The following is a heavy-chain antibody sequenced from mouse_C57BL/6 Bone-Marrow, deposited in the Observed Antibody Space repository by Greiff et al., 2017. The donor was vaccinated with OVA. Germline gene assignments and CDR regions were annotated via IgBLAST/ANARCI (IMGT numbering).Heavy chain of an antibody. CDR1: GYTFTSYD. CDR3: ARHYGSSFYAMDY. J-gene: IGHJ4*01. Sequence: VQLKQSGPELVKPGASVKLSCKASGYTFTSYDINWVKQRPGQGLEWIGWIYPRDGSTKYNEKFKGKATLTVDTSSSTAYMELHSLTSEDSAVYFCARHYGSSFYAMDYWGQGTSVTVSS. V-gene: IGHV1-85*01. D-gene: IGHD1-1*01. CDR2: IYPRDGST.